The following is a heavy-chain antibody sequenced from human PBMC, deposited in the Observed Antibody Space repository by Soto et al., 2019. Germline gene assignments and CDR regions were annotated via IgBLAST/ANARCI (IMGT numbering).Heavy chain of an antibody. D-gene: IGHD3-3*01. V-gene: IGHV1-3*01. J-gene: IGHJ6*03. Sequence: ASVKVSCKASGYTFTSYAMYWVRQAPGQRLEWMGWINAGNGNTKYSQKFQGRVTITRDTSASTAYMELSSLRSEDTAVYYCARDTLRVLRFLEWFQTGYMDVWGKGTTVTVSS. CDR2: INAGNGNT. CDR3: ARDTLRVLRFLEWFQTGYMDV. CDR1: GYTFTSYA.